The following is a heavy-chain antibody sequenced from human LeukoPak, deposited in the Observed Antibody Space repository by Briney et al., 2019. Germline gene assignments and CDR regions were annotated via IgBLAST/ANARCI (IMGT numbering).Heavy chain of an antibody. Sequence: SETLSLTCTVSGGSISTYYWSWLRQPPGKGLEWIGYIYYTGSTNYNPSLKSRVTISVDTSKNQFSLKLSSVTAADTAVYYCARDDYGFDYWGQGTLVTVSS. J-gene: IGHJ4*02. D-gene: IGHD4-17*01. CDR2: IYYTGST. CDR1: GGSISTYY. V-gene: IGHV4-59*01. CDR3: ARDDYGFDY.